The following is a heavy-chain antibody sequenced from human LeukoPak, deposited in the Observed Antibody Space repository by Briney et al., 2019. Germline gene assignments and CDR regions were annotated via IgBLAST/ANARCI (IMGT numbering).Heavy chain of an antibody. D-gene: IGHD3-22*01. CDR3: ARAYYYDSSGYFFDAFDI. CDR1: GGTFSSYT. CDR2: IIPILGIA. Sequence: ASVKVSCKASGGTFSSYTISWVRQAPGQGLEWMGRIIPILGIANYAQKFQGRVTITADKSTSTAYMELSSLRSEDTAVYYCARAYYYDSSGYFFDAFDIWGQGTVVTVSS. V-gene: IGHV1-69*02. J-gene: IGHJ3*02.